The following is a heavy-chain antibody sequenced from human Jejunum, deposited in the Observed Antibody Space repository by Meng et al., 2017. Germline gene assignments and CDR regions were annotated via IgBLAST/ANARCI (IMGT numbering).Heavy chain of an antibody. CDR2: TNAYNGNT. J-gene: IGHJ4*02. D-gene: IGHD3-3*01. Sequence: VTLVQSGVEVKKPGASVKVPCKASGYTFNTYGISWVRQAPGQGLEWMGWTNAYNGNTNYEEKLQGRVTMTTDTSTSTAYMELRNLRSDDTAVYYRARVASFVSDYWGQGTLVTVSS. CDR3: ARVASFVSDY. V-gene: IGHV1-18*01. CDR1: GYTFNTYG.